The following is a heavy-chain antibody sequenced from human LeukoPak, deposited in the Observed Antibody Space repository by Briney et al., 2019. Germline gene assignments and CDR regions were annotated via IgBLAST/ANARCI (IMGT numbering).Heavy chain of an antibody. CDR2: INPSGGST. D-gene: IGHD2-2*01. Sequence: ASVKVSCKASGYTFTSYYMHWVRQAPGQGLEWMGIINPSGGSTSYAQKFQGRVTMTRDTSTSTVYMELSSLRSEDTAVYYCARDLIGNTVVVPAAIPGYWGQGTLVTVSS. J-gene: IGHJ4*02. CDR1: GYTFTSYY. V-gene: IGHV1-46*01. CDR3: ARDLIGNTVVVPAAIPGY.